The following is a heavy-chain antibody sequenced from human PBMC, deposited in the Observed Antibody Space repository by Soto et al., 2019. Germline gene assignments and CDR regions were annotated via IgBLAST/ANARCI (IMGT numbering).Heavy chain of an antibody. CDR2: ISSNGGST. D-gene: IGHD2-21*02. CDR3: ASSGLPFDY. Sequence: EVQLVESGGGLVQPGGSLRLSCAASGFTFSSYAMHWVRQAPGKGLEYVSGISSNGGSTYYANSVKGRFTISRDNSKNTLYLQVGSLRAEDMAVYYCASSGLPFDYWGQGTLVTVSS. CDR1: GFTFSSYA. J-gene: IGHJ4*02. V-gene: IGHV3-64*01.